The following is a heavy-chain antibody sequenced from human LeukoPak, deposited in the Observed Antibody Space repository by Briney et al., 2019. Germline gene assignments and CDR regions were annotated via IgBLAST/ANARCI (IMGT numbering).Heavy chain of an antibody. CDR2: IHHSGRL. D-gene: IGHD1-1*01. CDR3: ARGGDWKSDY. Sequence: PSETLSLTCAVSGDSIGSNKWWTWVRQPPGKGLEWIGEIHHSGRLNYSPSLKSRVTISVDKSKNHFSLNLNSITSADTAIYYCARGGDWKSDYWGQGALVTVSS. CDR1: GDSIGSNKW. V-gene: IGHV4-4*02. J-gene: IGHJ4*02.